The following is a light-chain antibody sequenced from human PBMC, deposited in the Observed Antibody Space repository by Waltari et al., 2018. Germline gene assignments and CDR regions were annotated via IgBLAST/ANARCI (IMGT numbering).Light chain of an antibody. J-gene: IGKJ4*01. V-gene: IGKV1-39*01. CDR2: AAS. CDR1: QSISVF. CDR3: MQTLQTPLT. Sequence: DIQMTQSPSSLSASVGDRVTITCRASQSISVFLNWYQQKPGKAPKLLIYAASTLHIGVPSRFSGSGSGTDFTLTISSLQAEDVGVYYCMQTLQTPLTFGGGTKVEI.